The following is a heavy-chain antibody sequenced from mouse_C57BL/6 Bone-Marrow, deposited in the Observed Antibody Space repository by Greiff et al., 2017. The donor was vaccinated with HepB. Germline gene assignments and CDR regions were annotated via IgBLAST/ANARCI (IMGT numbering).Heavy chain of an antibody. CDR1: GFTFSDFY. V-gene: IGHV7-1*01. CDR3: ARDAPYYCVY. J-gene: IGHJ2*01. Sequence: EVKLMESGGGLVQSGRSLRLSCATSGFTFSDFYMEWVRQAPGKGLEWIAASRNKANDYTTEYSASVKGRFIVSRDTSQSILYLQMNALRAEDTAIYYCARDAPYYCVYWGQGTTLTVSS. CDR2: SRNKANDYTT.